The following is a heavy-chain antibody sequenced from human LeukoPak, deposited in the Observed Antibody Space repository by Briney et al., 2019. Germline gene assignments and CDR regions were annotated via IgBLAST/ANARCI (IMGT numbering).Heavy chain of an antibody. Sequence: PSETLSLTCSVSGGSISSTSYYWDWIRQPPGKGLEWIGTVFYTGSTYYNPSLKSRVTISVDTSNHQFSLKLSSVTAADTALYICARQVLLAFDYWGQGAMVTVSS. D-gene: IGHD2-15*01. CDR2: VFYTGST. V-gene: IGHV4-39*01. CDR3: ARQVLLAFDY. CDR1: GGSISSTSYY. J-gene: IGHJ4*02.